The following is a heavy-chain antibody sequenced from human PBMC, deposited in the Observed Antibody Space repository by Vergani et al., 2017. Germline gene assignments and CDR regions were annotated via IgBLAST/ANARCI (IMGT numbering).Heavy chain of an antibody. V-gene: IGHV4-31*03. D-gene: IGHD2-2*01. CDR3: ARIPRGYCSSVICFPFDH. Sequence: QVQLQESGPGLVKPSQTLSLTCTVPGGPISSAGYFWSWIRQHPGKGLELIGYIYHSGSAYYNPSLESRVTMSVDTSKNQFSLNLNSVTASDTAVYYCARIPRGYCSSVICFPFDHWGQGSLVTVSS. CDR2: IYHSGSA. J-gene: IGHJ4*02. CDR1: GGPISSAGYF.